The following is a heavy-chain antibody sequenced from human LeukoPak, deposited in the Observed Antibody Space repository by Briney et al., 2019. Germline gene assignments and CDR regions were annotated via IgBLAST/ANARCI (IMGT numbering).Heavy chain of an antibody. CDR2: ISGSGGHT. CDR1: GFTFTSYA. V-gene: IGHV3-23*01. Sequence: GGSLRLSCTASGFTFTSYAMTWVRQAPGKGLEWVSGISGSGGHTYNADSVEGRFTISRDNAKNTLYLQMNSLRAEDTAVYYCARVLYAVPAAHTETFDYWGQGTLVTVSS. D-gene: IGHD2-2*01. J-gene: IGHJ4*02. CDR3: ARVLYAVPAAHTETFDY.